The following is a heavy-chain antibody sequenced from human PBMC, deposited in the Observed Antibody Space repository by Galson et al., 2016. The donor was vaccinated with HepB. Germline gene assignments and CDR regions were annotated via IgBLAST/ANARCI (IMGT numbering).Heavy chain of an antibody. J-gene: IGHJ5*02. Sequence: PALVKPTQTLTLTCTFSGFSLSTSGVGVGWIRQPPGKALEWLALIYWNDDKRYSPSLKSRLTITKDTSKNQVVLTMTNMDPVDTATYYCAHPGYSSSWGWFDPWGQGTLVTVSS. CDR3: AHPGYSSSWGWFDP. CDR2: IYWNDDK. D-gene: IGHD6-13*01. V-gene: IGHV2-5*01. CDR1: GFSLSTSGVG.